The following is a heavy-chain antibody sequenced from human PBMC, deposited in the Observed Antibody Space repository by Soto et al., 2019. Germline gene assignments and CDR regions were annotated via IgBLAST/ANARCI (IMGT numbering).Heavy chain of an antibody. Sequence: GGSLRLSCAASGFTFSSYGMHWVRQAPGKGLEWVAVIWYDGSNKYYADSVKGRFTISRDNSKNTLYLQMNSLRAEDTAVYYCARDGATGAVAGYYYYYYGMDVWGQGTTVTVSS. CDR3: ARDGATGAVAGYYYYYYGMDV. V-gene: IGHV3-33*01. D-gene: IGHD6-19*01. J-gene: IGHJ6*02. CDR2: IWYDGSNK. CDR1: GFTFSSYG.